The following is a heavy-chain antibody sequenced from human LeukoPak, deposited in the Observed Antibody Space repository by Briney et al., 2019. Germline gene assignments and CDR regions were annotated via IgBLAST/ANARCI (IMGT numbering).Heavy chain of an antibody. J-gene: IGHJ6*03. CDR2: MNPNSGNT. V-gene: IGHV1-8*03. CDR1: GYTFTSYD. D-gene: IGHD2-2*01. Sequence: ASVKVSCKASGYTFTSYDINWVRQATGQGLEWMGWMNPNSGNTGYAQKFQGRVTITRNTSISTAYMELSSLRSEDTAVYYCARGGVPAATGYYYYMDVWGKGTTVTVSS. CDR3: ARGGVPAATGYYYYMDV.